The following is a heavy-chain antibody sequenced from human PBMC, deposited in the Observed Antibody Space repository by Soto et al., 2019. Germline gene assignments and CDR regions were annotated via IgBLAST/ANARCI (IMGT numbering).Heavy chain of an antibody. CDR3: ASWGIVVVITENDAFDS. Sequence: ASVKVSCKASGYTFTSYYMHWVRQAPGQGLEWMGIINPSGGSTSYAQKFQGRVTMTRDTSTSTVYMELSSLRSEDTAVYYCASWGIVVVITENDAFDSWGQGTRVTVSS. V-gene: IGHV1-46*01. CDR1: GYTFTSYY. D-gene: IGHD3-22*01. CDR2: INPSGGST. J-gene: IGHJ3*02.